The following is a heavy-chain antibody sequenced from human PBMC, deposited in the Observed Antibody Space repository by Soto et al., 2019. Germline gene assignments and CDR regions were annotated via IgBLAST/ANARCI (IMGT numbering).Heavy chain of an antibody. Sequence: EVQLVESGGGLVQPGGSLRLSCAASGFTFSNYWMSWVRQTPGKGLEWVGQINQDGSERDYMGSVRGRFTSSRDNPKNSLYLQMDSLRGEDTAVYYCATDVRGGVYDIWGLGTVVTVSS. J-gene: IGHJ3*02. CDR1: GFTFSNYW. D-gene: IGHD3-16*01. CDR2: INQDGSER. V-gene: IGHV3-7*01. CDR3: ATDVRGGVYDI.